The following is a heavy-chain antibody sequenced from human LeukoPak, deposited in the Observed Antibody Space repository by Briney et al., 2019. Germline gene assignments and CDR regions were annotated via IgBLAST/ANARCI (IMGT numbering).Heavy chain of an antibody. CDR2: VTHSGIT. V-gene: IGHV4-34*10. D-gene: IGHD3-16*02. Sequence: SETLSLTCAVYGGSFSGYYWSWIRQSPGKGLEWIGEVTHSGITNSNASLMSRVTMSVDMSKNQFSLKMTSVTAADTAVYYCARVLRYLYWTVDVWSQGTAITVSS. CDR1: GGSFSGYY. J-gene: IGHJ6*02. CDR3: ARVLRYLYWTVDV.